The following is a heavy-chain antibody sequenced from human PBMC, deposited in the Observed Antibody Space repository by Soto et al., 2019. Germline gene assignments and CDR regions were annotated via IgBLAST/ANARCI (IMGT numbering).Heavy chain of an antibody. V-gene: IGHV1-69*06. CDR2: IIPIFGTA. D-gene: IGHD6-13*01. CDR1: GVTFSSYA. J-gene: IGHJ3*02. Sequence: QVQLVQSGAEVKKPGASVKVSCKASGVTFSSYAISWVRQAPGQGLEWMGGIIPIFGTANYAQKFQGRVTITADKSTSTAYMELSSLRSEDTAVYYCARDSEAIRFSLPGHHDTYSSSGGAFDIWGQGTMVTVAS. CDR3: ARDSEAIRFSLPGHHDTYSSSGGAFDI.